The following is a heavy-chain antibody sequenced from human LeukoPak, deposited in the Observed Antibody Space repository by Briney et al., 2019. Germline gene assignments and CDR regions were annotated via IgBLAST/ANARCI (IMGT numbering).Heavy chain of an antibody. D-gene: IGHD3-16*01. Sequence: GFLRLSCAASGFTFSSYWMNWARQAPGKGLEWVASINHNGNVNYYVDSVKGRFTISRDNAKNSLYLQMNNLRAEDTAVYFCARGGGLDVWGQGATVTVSS. CDR3: ARGGGLDV. CDR2: INHNGNVN. J-gene: IGHJ6*02. CDR1: GFTFSSYW. V-gene: IGHV3-7*03.